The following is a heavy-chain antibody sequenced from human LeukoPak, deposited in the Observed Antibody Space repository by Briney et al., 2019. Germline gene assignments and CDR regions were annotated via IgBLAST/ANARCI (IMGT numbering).Heavy chain of an antibody. CDR3: ARDPNGDYIGAFDT. D-gene: IGHD4-17*01. CDR2: IRGGGGSA. V-gene: IGHV3-23*01. CDR1: GFTFSAYA. Sequence: GGSLRLSCTASGFTFSAYAMMWVRQAPGKGPEWVSAIRGGGGSAFYADSVKGRFTISRDNSKYTLFLQMNNLRAEDTAVYYCARDPNGDYIGAFDTWGPGTMVTVSS. J-gene: IGHJ3*02.